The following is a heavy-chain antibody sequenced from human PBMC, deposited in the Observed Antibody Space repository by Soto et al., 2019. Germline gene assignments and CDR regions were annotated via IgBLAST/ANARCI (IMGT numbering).Heavy chain of an antibody. Sequence: ASETLSLTCTVSGGSVTTSDYSWGWIRQPPGKGLEWIGSVYYSGSTHYNPSLESRVTLSVDTSKNQFSLKLNSVTAADTAVYYCARQWGNWHWAFTFWGQGTMVTVSS. CDR1: GGSVTTSDYS. J-gene: IGHJ3*01. CDR2: VYYSGST. CDR3: ARQWGNWHWAFTF. D-gene: IGHD1-7*01. V-gene: IGHV4-39*01.